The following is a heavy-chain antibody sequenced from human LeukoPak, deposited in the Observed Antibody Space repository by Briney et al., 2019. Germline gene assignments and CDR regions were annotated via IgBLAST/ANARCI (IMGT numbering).Heavy chain of an antibody. CDR2: IIPIFGTA. Sequence: ASVKVSCKASGGTFSSYAISWVRQAPGQGLEWVGGIIPIFGTANYAQKFQGRVTITADESTSTAYMELSSLRSEDTAVYYCAKARAAPRPYCTNGVCYTLEGFDYWGQGTLVTVSS. CDR1: GGTFSSYA. D-gene: IGHD2-8*01. J-gene: IGHJ4*02. V-gene: IGHV1-69*13. CDR3: AKARAAPRPYCTNGVCYTLEGFDY.